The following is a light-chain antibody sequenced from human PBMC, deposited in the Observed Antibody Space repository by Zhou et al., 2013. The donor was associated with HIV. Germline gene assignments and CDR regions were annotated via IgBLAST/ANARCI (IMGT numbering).Light chain of an antibody. Sequence: DIQMTQSPSAMSASVGEKVVITCRASQDIDNSLAWFQQRPGEVPKPLIFAASSLQSGVPSRFSGSGSGTEFTLTISSLQPDDFATYYCQQYLNNSPITFGPGTRLDIK. CDR1: QDIDNS. V-gene: IGKV1-17*03. J-gene: IGKJ5*01. CDR3: QQYLNNSPIT. CDR2: AAS.